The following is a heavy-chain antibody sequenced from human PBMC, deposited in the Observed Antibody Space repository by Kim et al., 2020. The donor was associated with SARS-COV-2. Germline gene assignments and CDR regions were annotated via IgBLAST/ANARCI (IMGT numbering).Heavy chain of an antibody. J-gene: IGHJ4*02. CDR3: AGRSGGNSFDY. Sequence: SETLSLTCAVYGGSFSGYYWSWIRQPPGKGLECIGEINHSGSTNYNPSLKSRVTISVDTSKNQFSLKLSSVTAADTAVYYCAGRSGGNSFDYWGQGTLVTVSS. D-gene: IGHD2-15*01. CDR1: GGSFSGYY. CDR2: INHSGST. V-gene: IGHV4-34*01.